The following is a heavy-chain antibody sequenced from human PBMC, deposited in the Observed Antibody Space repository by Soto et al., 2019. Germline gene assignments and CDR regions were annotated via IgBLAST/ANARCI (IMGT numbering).Heavy chain of an antibody. J-gene: IGHJ6*02. Sequence: KPSETLSLTCTVSGGSISSGDYYWSWIRQPPGKGLAWIGYIYYSGSTYYNPSLKSRVTISVDTSKNQFSLKLSSVTSADTAVYYCARGPRANWGSRYYSYYGMDVWGQGTTVTVSS. D-gene: IGHD7-27*01. CDR2: IYYSGST. CDR1: GGSISSGDYY. V-gene: IGHV4-30-4*01. CDR3: ARGPRANWGSRYYSYYGMDV.